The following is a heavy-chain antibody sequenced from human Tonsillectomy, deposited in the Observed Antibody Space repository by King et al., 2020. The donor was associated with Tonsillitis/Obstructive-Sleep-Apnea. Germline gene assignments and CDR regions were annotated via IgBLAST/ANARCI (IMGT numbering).Heavy chain of an antibody. Sequence: QLVQSGGGLVQPGGSLRLSCAASGFTFSSYWMSWVRQAPGKGLEWVANIKQDGSEKYYVDSVKGRFTISRDNAKNSLYLQMNSLRAEDTAVYYCARDTLRYCSRTSCYIGREMERWFDPWGQGTLVTVSS. CDR3: ARDTLRYCSRTSCYIGREMERWFDP. D-gene: IGHD2-2*02. J-gene: IGHJ5*02. V-gene: IGHV3-7*01. CDR1: GFTFSSYW. CDR2: IKQDGSEK.